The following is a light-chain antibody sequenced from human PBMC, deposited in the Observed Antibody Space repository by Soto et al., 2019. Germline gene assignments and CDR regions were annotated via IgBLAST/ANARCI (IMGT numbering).Light chain of an antibody. CDR2: DAS. CDR3: CSYAASFPWV. CDR1: TGDVGAYNF. V-gene: IGLV2-11*01. J-gene: IGLJ3*02. Sequence: QSALTQPRSVSGSPGQAVTISCTGTTGDVGAYNFVSWYQLHQGKAPKLMIYDASKRPSGVPDRFSASKSGNTASLTLFGLQADDEADYYCCSYAASFPWVFGGGTKLPVL.